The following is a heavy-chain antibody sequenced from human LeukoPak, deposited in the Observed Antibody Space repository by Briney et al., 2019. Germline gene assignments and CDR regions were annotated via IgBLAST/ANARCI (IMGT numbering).Heavy chain of an antibody. CDR3: ARPLEVGATRWDY. V-gene: IGHV5-51*01. J-gene: IGHJ4*02. Sequence: GESLKISCQGSGYSFTSYWIGWVRQMPGKGLEWMGIIYPGDSDTRYSPSFQGQVTISADKSISTAYLQWSSLKASDTAMYYCARPLEVGATRWDYWGQGTLVTVST. CDR1: GYSFTSYW. CDR2: IYPGDSDT. D-gene: IGHD1-26*01.